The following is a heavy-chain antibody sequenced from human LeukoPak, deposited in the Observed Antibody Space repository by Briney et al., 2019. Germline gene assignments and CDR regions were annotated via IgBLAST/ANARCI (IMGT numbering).Heavy chain of an antibody. D-gene: IGHD6-19*01. Sequence: ASVKVSCKASGYTFSSNDINWVRQATGQGLEWMGWMNPENGNTGYAEKFQGRVTLTRDTSINTAYKELSSLGSEDTAVYYCARRYAGGWTDHWGQGPLVTVSS. CDR2: MNPENGNT. J-gene: IGHJ4*02. CDR3: ARRYAGGWTDH. CDR1: GYTFSSND. V-gene: IGHV1-8*01.